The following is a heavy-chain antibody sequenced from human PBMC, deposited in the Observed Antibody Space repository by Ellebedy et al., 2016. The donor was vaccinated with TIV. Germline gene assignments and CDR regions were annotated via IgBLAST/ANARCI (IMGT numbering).Heavy chain of an antibody. D-gene: IGHD3-10*01. J-gene: IGHJ5*02. Sequence: AASVKVSCKASGYTFSGYYMYWVRQAPGQGPEWMGWINPNDGVTNNAQKFQGRGTLTRDTSISTAYMELSRLRSDYTAVYYCARDYFGSVGVDPWGQGSLVSVSS. V-gene: IGHV1-2*02. CDR2: INPNDGVT. CDR3: ARDYFGSVGVDP. CDR1: GYTFSGYY.